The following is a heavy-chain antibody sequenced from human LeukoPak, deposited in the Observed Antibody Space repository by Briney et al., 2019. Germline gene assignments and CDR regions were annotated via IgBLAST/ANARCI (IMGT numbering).Heavy chain of an antibody. J-gene: IGHJ6*03. Sequence: ASVKVSCKASGGTFSSYAISWVRQAPGQGLEWMGWMNPNSGNTGYAQKFQGRVTITRNTSISTAYMELSSLRSEDTAVYYCARGQRIAARRGIYYYYMDVWGKGTTVTVSS. CDR3: ARGQRIAARRGIYYYYMDV. V-gene: IGHV1-8*03. CDR2: MNPNSGNT. CDR1: GGTFSSYA. D-gene: IGHD6-6*01.